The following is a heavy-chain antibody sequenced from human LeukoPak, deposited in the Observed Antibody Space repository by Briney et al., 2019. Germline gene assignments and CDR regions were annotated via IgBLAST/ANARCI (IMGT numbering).Heavy chain of an antibody. CDR2: ISGSGGSA. J-gene: IGHJ4*02. CDR1: GFTFSSFE. CDR3: ARDRGVYGGNSYRFDY. V-gene: IGHV3-23*01. D-gene: IGHD4-23*01. Sequence: GGSLRLSCAASGFTFSSFEMSWVRQAPGKGLEWVSAISGSGGSAYYADSVKGRFTISRDNSKNSLYLQMNSLRAEDTAVYYCARDRGVYGGNSYRFDYWGQGTLVTVSS.